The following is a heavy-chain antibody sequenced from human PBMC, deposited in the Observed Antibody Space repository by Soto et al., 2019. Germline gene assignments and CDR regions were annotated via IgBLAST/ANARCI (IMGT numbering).Heavy chain of an antibody. J-gene: IGHJ2*01. CDR2: FDPEDGET. CDR3: ALSNCSGGSRPSWYFDV. V-gene: IGHV1-24*01. CDR1: GYTLTELS. D-gene: IGHD2-15*01. Sequence: ASVKVSCKASGYTLTELSMHWVRQAPGKGLEGMGGFDPEDGETIYAQKFQGRVTMTEDTSTDTAYMELSSLRSEDTAVYYCALSNCSGGSRPSWYFDVWCCGTFVT.